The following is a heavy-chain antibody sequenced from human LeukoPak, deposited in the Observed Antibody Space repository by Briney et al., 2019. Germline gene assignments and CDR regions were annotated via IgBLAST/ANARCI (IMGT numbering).Heavy chain of an antibody. Sequence: SQTLSLTCTVSGGSISSGGYYWSWIRQHPGKGLEWIGYIYYSGSTYYNPSLKSRVTISVDTSKNQFSLELSSVTAADTAVYYCARVSYGGSHAGDYFDYWGQGTLVTVSS. V-gene: IGHV4-31*03. CDR1: GGSISSGGYY. CDR2: IYYSGST. J-gene: IGHJ4*02. D-gene: IGHD4-17*01. CDR3: ARVSYGGSHAGDYFDY.